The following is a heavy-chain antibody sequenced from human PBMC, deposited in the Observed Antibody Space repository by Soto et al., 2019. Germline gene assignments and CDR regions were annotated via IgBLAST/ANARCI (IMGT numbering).Heavy chain of an antibody. J-gene: IGHJ4*02. Sequence: EVQLLESGGGLVQPGGSLRVSCAASGFTFTNYAMSWVRQAPGKGLEWVSSISGSGGSTHYADSVKGRFTISRDNSKNTLYLQMNSLRPEDTAVYYCARGAPEPTVALIYFDYWGQGTLVTVSS. D-gene: IGHD4-17*01. CDR3: ARGAPEPTVALIYFDY. CDR1: GFTFTNYA. V-gene: IGHV3-23*01. CDR2: ISGSGGST.